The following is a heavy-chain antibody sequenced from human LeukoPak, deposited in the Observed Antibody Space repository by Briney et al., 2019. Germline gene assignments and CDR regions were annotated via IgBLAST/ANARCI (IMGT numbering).Heavy chain of an antibody. J-gene: IGHJ4*02. CDR1: GFTFSSYP. V-gene: IGHV3-23*01. CDR3: ARDNRATAIDS. CDR2: ISDRGDTT. D-gene: IGHD5-18*01. Sequence: PGGSLRLSCAASGFTFSSYPMAWVRQAPGKGLEWVSEISDRGDTTYNADSVKGRFTISRDNSRNSLYLQMNSLRVEDTAVYYCARDNRATAIDSWGQGTLVTVSS.